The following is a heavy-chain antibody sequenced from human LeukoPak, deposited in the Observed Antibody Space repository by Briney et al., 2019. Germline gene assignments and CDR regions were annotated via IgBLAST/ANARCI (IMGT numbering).Heavy chain of an antibody. CDR3: ARDWSGSLDY. V-gene: IGHV3-74*01. Sequence: QPGGSLRLSCAASGFIFSTYMMHWVRQAPGKGLVWVSHINSDGSSIRYADSVKGRFTISRVNAKNTLYLQMSSLRAEDTAVYFCARDWSGSLDYWGQGTVVTVSS. CDR1: GFIFSTYM. D-gene: IGHD1-26*01. CDR2: INSDGSSI. J-gene: IGHJ4*02.